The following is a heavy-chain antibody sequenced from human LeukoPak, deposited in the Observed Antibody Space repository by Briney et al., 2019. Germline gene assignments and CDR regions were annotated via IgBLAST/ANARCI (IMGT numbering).Heavy chain of an antibody. CDR2: IYYSGST. D-gene: IGHD6-13*01. CDR3: ARSYSTSWYYYGLDV. J-gene: IGHJ6*02. Sequence: PSETLSLTCIVSGDSITNYYWSWIRQPREKGLEWIGYIYYSGSTDYNPSLKSRVTMSIDSSKKHFSLKLRSVTAADTAVYYCARSYSTSWYYYGLDVWGQGTTVTVSS. CDR1: GDSITNYY. V-gene: IGHV4-59*08.